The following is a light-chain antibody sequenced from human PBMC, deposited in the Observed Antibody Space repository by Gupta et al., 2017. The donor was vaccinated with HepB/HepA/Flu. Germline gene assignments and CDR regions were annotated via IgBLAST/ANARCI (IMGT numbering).Light chain of an antibody. CDR3: QQDKDWPQRN. Sequence: EIVMTQSPATLSVSPGERATLSCRASQSVSSNLAWYQHKPGQAPMLLIYGASTMDTGITARFSGRGSGTEFTLTSSSLQFEDFAGYYCQQDKDWPQRNFGQGTKLEIK. J-gene: IGKJ2*02. CDR2: GAS. CDR1: QSVSSN. V-gene: IGKV3-15*01.